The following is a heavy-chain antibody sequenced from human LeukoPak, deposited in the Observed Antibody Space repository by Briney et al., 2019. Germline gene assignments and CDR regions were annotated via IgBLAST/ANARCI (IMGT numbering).Heavy chain of an antibody. Sequence: SQTLSLTCTVSGGSICTYYWSWIRQPAGKDLEWIGHIYSSGSTNYNPSLKSRVTMSVDTSKNQLSLKLNSVTAADTAVYYCARGYGSGSNWFDPWGQGTLVIVSS. CDR3: ARGYGSGSNWFDP. V-gene: IGHV4-4*07. J-gene: IGHJ5*02. CDR2: IYSSGST. CDR1: GGSICTYY. D-gene: IGHD3-10*01.